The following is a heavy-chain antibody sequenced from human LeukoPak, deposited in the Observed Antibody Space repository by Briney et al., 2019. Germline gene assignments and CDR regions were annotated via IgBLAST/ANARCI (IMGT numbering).Heavy chain of an antibody. CDR3: ECIIAAAVRDAFDI. Sequence: GGSLRLSCAASGFTFSSYSMNWVRQAPGKGLEWVSSISSSSSYIYYADSVKGRFTISRDNAKNSLYLQMNSLRAEDTAVYYCECIIAAAVRDAFDIWGQGTMVTVSS. D-gene: IGHD6-13*01. V-gene: IGHV3-21*01. CDR1: GFTFSSYS. J-gene: IGHJ3*02. CDR2: ISSSSSYI.